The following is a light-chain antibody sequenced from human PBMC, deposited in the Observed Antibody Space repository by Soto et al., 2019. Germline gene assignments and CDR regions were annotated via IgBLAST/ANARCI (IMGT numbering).Light chain of an antibody. CDR1: QSISSW. Sequence: DIQMTQSPSTLSASVGDRVTITCRASQSISSWLAWYQQKPGKAPKLLIYDATSLEGGVPSRFSGSGSGTEFTLTISSLQPDEFATYYCQQYNSYPYTCGQGTKLEIK. V-gene: IGKV1-5*01. CDR2: DAT. CDR3: QQYNSYPYT. J-gene: IGKJ2*01.